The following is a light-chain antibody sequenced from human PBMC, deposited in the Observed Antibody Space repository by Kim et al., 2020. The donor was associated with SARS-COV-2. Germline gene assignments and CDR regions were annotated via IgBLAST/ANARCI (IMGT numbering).Light chain of an antibody. V-gene: IGKV1-12*01. CDR2: AAS. Sequence: ASVGDSVTITCRASQDISRCVAWYQQRPGKAPKLLIYAASDLQNGVASRFSGSGSGTDFTLTISSLQPEDFATYYCQQANSMPLTFGQGTRLEIK. J-gene: IGKJ5*01. CDR3: QQANSMPLT. CDR1: QDISRC.